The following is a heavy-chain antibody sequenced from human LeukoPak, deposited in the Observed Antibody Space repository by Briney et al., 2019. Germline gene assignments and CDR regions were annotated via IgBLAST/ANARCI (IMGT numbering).Heavy chain of an antibody. J-gene: IGHJ4*02. Sequence: PGGSLRLSCAASGFTFDDYAMHWVRQAPGKGLEWVSGISWNSGSIGYADSVKGRFTISRDNAKNSLYLQMNSLRAEDMALYYCAKGGDSGSYSWADYWGQGTLVTVSS. D-gene: IGHD3-10*01. CDR1: GFTFDDYA. V-gene: IGHV3-9*03. CDR2: ISWNSGSI. CDR3: AKGGDSGSYSWADY.